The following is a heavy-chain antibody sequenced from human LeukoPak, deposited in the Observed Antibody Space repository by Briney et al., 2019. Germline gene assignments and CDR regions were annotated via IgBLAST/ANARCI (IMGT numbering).Heavy chain of an antibody. CDR1: GGTFSSYA. CDR2: IIPIFGTA. V-gene: IGHV1-69*05. D-gene: IGHD2-2*01. Sequence: SVKVSCKASGGTFSSYAISWVLQAPGQGLEWMGGIIPIFGTANYAQKFQGRVTITTDESTSTAYMELRSLRSEDTAVYYCARAGIVVVPAATSTALDYWGQGTLVTVSS. CDR3: ARAGIVVVPAATSTALDY. J-gene: IGHJ4*02.